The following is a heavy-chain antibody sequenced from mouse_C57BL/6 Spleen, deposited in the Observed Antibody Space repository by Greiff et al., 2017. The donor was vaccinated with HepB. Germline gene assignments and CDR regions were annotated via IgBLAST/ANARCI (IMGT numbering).Heavy chain of an antibody. CDR1: GYTFTSYW. Sequence: VQLQQPGAELVMPGASVKLSCKASGYTFTSYWMHWVKQRPGQGLEWIGEIDPSDSYTNYNQKFKGKATLTVDKSSSTAYMQLSSLTSEDSAVYYCARETDSAWFAYWGKGTLVTVSA. D-gene: IGHD3-2*01. CDR2: IDPSDSYT. J-gene: IGHJ3*01. V-gene: IGHV1-69*01. CDR3: ARETDSAWFAY.